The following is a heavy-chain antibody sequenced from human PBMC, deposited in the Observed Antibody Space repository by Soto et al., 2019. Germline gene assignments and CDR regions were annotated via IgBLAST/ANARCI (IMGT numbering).Heavy chain of an antibody. CDR1: GDSVSSDNYY. CDR2: IYSSGST. Sequence: QVQLQESGPGLVKPSETLSLTCTVSGDSVSSDNYYWTWIRQPPGKGLEWIGYIYSSGSTNYNPSLNSRITIPLDTSSNNFSLKLTSVTAADTAVYYCARDIRGYSRAFDYWGQGTLVTVSS. V-gene: IGHV4-61*03. D-gene: IGHD5-18*01. J-gene: IGHJ4*02. CDR3: ARDIRGYSRAFDY.